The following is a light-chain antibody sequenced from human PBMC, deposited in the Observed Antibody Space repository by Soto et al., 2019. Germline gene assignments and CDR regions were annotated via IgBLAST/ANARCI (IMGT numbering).Light chain of an antibody. Sequence: QPVLTQPRSVSGSPGQSVTISCTGTSSDVGGYNYASWYQQHPGKAPKLMIYDVSKRPSGVPDRFSGSKSGNTASLTISGLQAEDEADYYCCSYAGSYSYVFGTGTKLTVL. J-gene: IGLJ1*01. CDR1: SSDVGGYNY. CDR3: CSYAGSYSYV. CDR2: DVS. V-gene: IGLV2-11*01.